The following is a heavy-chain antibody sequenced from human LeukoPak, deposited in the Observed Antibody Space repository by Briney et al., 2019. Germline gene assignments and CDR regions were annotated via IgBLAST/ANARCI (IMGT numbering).Heavy chain of an antibody. D-gene: IGHD5-12*01. CDR3: ARGEGWLRNQYYFGY. J-gene: IGHJ4*02. V-gene: IGHV4-59*01. Sequence: SETLSLTCTVSGGSISSYYWSWIRQPPEKGLEWIGYIYYSGSTNYNPSLKSRVTISVDTSKNQFSLKLSSVTAADTAVYYCARGEGWLRNQYYFGYWGQGTLVTVSS. CDR2: IYYSGST. CDR1: GGSISSYY.